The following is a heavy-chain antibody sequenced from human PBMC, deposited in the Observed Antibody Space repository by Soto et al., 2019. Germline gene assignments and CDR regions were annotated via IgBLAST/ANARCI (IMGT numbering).Heavy chain of an antibody. CDR2: ISYDGSNK. D-gene: IGHD6-6*01. Sequence: GGSLRLSCSASGFTFNTHGMHWVRQSPGKGLEWVAVISYDGSNKYYADSVKGRFTISRDSSKNTLYLQMNSLRAEDTAVYYCARPACIAARPCYYYGMDVWGQGTTVTVSS. CDR3: ARPACIAARPCYYYGMDV. CDR1: GFTFNTHG. J-gene: IGHJ6*02. V-gene: IGHV3-30*03.